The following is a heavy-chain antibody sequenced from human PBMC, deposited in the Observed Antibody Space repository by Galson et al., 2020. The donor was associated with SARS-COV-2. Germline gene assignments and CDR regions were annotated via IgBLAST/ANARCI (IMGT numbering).Heavy chain of an antibody. CDR1: GGSISSSSYY. Sequence: SETLSLTCTVSGGSISSSSYYWGWIRQPPGKGLEWIGSIYYSGSTYYNPSLKSRVTISVDTSKNQFSLKLSSVTAADTAVYYCARDYGDYGYYYYGMDVWGQGTTVTVSS. V-gene: IGHV4-39*02. CDR2: IYYSGST. D-gene: IGHD4-17*01. CDR3: ARDYGDYGYYYYGMDV. J-gene: IGHJ6*02.